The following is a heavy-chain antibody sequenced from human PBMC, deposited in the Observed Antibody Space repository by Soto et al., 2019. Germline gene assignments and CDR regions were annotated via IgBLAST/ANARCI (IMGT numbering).Heavy chain of an antibody. CDR3: ARGDFYSGDL. CDR2: INEDESEK. CDR1: GFTFRSYW. V-gene: IGHV3-7*05. D-gene: IGHD4-4*01. J-gene: IGHJ5*02. Sequence: VQLVESGGGLVQPGGSLRLSCVASGFTFRSYWMSWVRQAPGKGLEWVANINEDESEKNYVDSVKGRFTISRDNAKNSLYLQMTSLRAEDTAMYFCARGDFYSGDLWGQGTLVTVSP.